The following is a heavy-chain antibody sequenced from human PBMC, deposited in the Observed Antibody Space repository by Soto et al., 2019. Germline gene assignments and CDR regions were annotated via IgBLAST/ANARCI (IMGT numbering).Heavy chain of an antibody. CDR1: GGSISSGDYY. D-gene: IGHD3-3*01. J-gene: IGHJ4*02. CDR3: ARYPGVGYFDY. V-gene: IGHV4-30-4*01. Sequence: SETLSLTCTVSGGSISSGDYYWSWIRQPPGKGLEWIGYIYYSGSTYYNPSLKSRVTISADTSKNQFSLKLSSVTAADTAMYYCARYPGVGYFDYWGQGTSVPVSS. CDR2: IYYSGST.